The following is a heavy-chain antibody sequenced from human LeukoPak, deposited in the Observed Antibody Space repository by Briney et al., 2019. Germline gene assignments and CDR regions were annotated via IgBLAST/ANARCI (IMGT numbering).Heavy chain of an antibody. CDR1: GFTFDDYA. Sequence: SLRLSCAASGFTFDDYAMHWVRQAPGKGLEWVSGISWNSGSIGYADSVKGRFTISRDNAKNSLYLQMNSLRAEDTALYYCAKDIEGSGSHRGGMDVWGQGTTVTVSS. V-gene: IGHV3-9*01. CDR2: ISWNSGSI. D-gene: IGHD3-10*01. J-gene: IGHJ6*02. CDR3: AKDIEGSGSHRGGMDV.